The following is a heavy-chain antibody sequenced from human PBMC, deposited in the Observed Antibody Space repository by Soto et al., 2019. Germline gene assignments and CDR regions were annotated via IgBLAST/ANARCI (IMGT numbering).Heavy chain of an antibody. CDR2: IIPIFGTA. CDR1: GGTFSSYA. V-gene: IGHV1-69*13. Sequence: SVKVSCKASGGTFSSYAISWVRQAPGQGLEWMGGIIPIFGTANYAQKFQGRVTITADESTSTAYMELSSLRSEDTAVYYCARHYDSSGYYHDAFDIWGQGTMVTVSS. D-gene: IGHD3-22*01. CDR3: ARHYDSSGYYHDAFDI. J-gene: IGHJ3*02.